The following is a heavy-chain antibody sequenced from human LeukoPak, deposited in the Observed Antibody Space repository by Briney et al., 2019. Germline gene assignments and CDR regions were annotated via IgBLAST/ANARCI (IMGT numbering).Heavy chain of an antibody. CDR3: AKAPGPLVVPAAIKLNYYYMDV. V-gene: IGHV1-46*01. J-gene: IGHJ6*03. D-gene: IGHD2-2*01. CDR2: INPSGGST. Sequence: ASVKVSCKASGYTFTSYYMHWVRQAPGQGLEWMGIINPSGGSTSYAQKFQGRVTMTRDMSTSTVYMELSSLRAEDTAVYYCAKAPGPLVVPAAIKLNYYYMDVWGKGTTVTVSS. CDR1: GYTFTSYY.